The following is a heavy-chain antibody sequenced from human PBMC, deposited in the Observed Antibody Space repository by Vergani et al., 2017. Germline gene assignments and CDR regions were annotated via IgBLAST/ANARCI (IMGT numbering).Heavy chain of an antibody. CDR1: GFTFRIYG. J-gene: IGHJ6*03. Sequence: QVQLVESGGGVVQPGGSLRLSCIASGFTFRIYGMHWVRPAPGKGLEWVAFIRYDGTKRFYGDSVKGRFTISRDNSQTTVFLQMNSLRADDSAVYYCARDGEFGELVQYDYYYYMDVWGKGTTVTVSS. CDR3: ARDGEFGELVQYDYYYYMDV. V-gene: IGHV3-30*02. D-gene: IGHD3-10*01. CDR2: IRYDGTKR.